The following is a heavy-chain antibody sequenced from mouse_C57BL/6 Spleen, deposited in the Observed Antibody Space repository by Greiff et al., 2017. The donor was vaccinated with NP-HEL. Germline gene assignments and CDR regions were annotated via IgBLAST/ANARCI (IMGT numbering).Heavy chain of an antibody. CDR2: ISSGSSTI. Sequence: EVKLVESGGGLVKPGGSLKLSCAASGFTFSDYGMHWVRQAPEKGLEWVAYISSGSSTIYYADTVKGRFTISRDNAKNTLFLQMTSLRSEDTAMYYCAREPFLAYWGQGTLVTVSA. J-gene: IGHJ3*01. CDR3: AREPFLAY. V-gene: IGHV5-17*01. CDR1: GFTFSDYG.